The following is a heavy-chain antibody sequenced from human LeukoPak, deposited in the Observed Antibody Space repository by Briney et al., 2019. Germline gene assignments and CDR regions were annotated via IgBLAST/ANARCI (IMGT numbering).Heavy chain of an antibody. D-gene: IGHD3-3*01. CDR2: IWYDGSNK. Sequence: GGSLRLSCAASGSTFNTYGMHWVRQAPGKGPEWVAAIWYDGSNKYYTDSVKGRFTISRDNSKNALYLQMNALRDEDTAIYYCARGVVWRDADYWGQGTLVTVSS. CDR3: ARGVVWRDADY. J-gene: IGHJ4*02. CDR1: GSTFNTYG. V-gene: IGHV3-33*01.